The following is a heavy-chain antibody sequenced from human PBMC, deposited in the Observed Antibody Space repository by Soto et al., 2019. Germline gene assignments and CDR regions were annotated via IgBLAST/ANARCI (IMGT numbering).Heavy chain of an antibody. Sequence: PSETLSLTCAGYGGSFSGYYRSGSRQPPGKGLEWIGEINHSGSTNYNPSLKSRVTISVDTSKNQFSLKLSSVTAADTAVYYCARGKRIAAAGYYYYGMDVWGQGTTVT. CDR2: INHSGST. V-gene: IGHV4-34*01. D-gene: IGHD6-13*01. CDR1: GGSFSGYY. J-gene: IGHJ6*02. CDR3: ARGKRIAAAGYYYYGMDV.